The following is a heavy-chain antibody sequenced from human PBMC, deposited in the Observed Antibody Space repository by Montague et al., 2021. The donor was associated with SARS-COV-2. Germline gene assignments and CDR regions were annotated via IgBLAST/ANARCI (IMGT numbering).Heavy chain of an antibody. CDR1: GDSISTDSFS. Sequence: TLSLTCSVSGDSISTDSFSWSWIRQPPGKGLEWIGHIFHTGTPHYSPSLKSRVTISIDRSKNQFSLNLDSVTAADTAVYYCARLKVAPNGGWNWFDPWGQGILVTVSS. CDR2: IFHTGTP. D-gene: IGHD6-19*01. V-gene: IGHV4-30-2*01. CDR3: ARLKVAPNGGWNWFDP. J-gene: IGHJ5*02.